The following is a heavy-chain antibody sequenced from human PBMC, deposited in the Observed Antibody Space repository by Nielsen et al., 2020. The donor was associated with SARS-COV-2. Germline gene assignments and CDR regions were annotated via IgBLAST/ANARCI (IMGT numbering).Heavy chain of an antibody. CDR2: IIPIFGTA. CDR1: GGTFSSYA. J-gene: IGHJ6*02. D-gene: IGHD4-17*01. Sequence: SVKVSCKASGGTFSSYAISWVRQAPGQGLEWMGGIIPIFGTANYAQKFQGRVTITADESTSTAYMELSSLRSEDTAVYYCARLTTVTTMLLSYYYYGMDVWGQGTTVTVSS. CDR3: ARLTTVTTMLLSYYYYGMDV. V-gene: IGHV1-69*13.